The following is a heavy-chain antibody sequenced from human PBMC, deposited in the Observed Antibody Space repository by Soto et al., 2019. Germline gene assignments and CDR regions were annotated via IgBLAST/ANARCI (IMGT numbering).Heavy chain of an antibody. V-gene: IGHV3-23*01. J-gene: IGHJ4*02. Sequence: GGSLRLSCRTSGFTFANYGMGWVRQAPGKGLYWVSGISSSGRRTYYADSVKGRFTISRDNSKNTMYLEMDSLRADDTAVYYCAKFAKSRVVIGYFDSWGQGSFVTVST. CDR3: AKFAKSRVVIGYFDS. CDR2: ISSSGRRT. D-gene: IGHD3-3*01. CDR1: GFTFANYG.